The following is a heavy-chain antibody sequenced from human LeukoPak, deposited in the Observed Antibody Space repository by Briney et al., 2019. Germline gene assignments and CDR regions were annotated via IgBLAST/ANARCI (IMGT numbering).Heavy chain of an antibody. Sequence: PGGSLRLSCAASGFTFSSYEMNWVRQAPGKGLEWVSAISGSGGSTYYADSVKGRFTISRDNSKNTLYLQMNSLRAEDTAVYYCAKAAAAARHYYYYMDVWGKGTTVTVSS. CDR1: GFTFSSYE. V-gene: IGHV3-23*01. J-gene: IGHJ6*03. CDR2: ISGSGGST. CDR3: AKAAAAARHYYYYMDV. D-gene: IGHD6-13*01.